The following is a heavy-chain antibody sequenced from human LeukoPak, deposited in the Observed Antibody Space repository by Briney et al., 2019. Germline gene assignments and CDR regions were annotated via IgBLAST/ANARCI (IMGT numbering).Heavy chain of an antibody. CDR1: GFAFNTYT. V-gene: IGHV3-21*01. Sequence: GGSLRLSCAASGFAFNTYTMNWVRQAPGKGLEWVSSISSTSTYIYYADSVKGRFTISRDNAKNSLYLQMNGLTAVDTAVYYCARVGTYDGGHSYGFSEYWGQGTLVTVSS. CDR3: ARVGTYDGGHSYGFSEY. D-gene: IGHD5-18*01. J-gene: IGHJ4*02. CDR2: ISSTSTYI.